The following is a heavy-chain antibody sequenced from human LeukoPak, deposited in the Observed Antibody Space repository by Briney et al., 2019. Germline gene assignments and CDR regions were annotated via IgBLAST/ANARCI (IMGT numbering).Heavy chain of an antibody. CDR2: IYYSGST. CDR1: GGSISSGDYY. J-gene: IGHJ4*02. D-gene: IGHD3-3*01. CDR3: ARSIRFLEWLLNY. Sequence: PSETLSLTCTVSGGSISSGDYYWRWIRQPPGKGLEWIGYIYYSGSTYYNPSLKSRVTISVDTSKNQFSLKLSSVTAADTAVYYCARSIRFLEWLLNYWGQGTLVTVSS. V-gene: IGHV4-30-4*08.